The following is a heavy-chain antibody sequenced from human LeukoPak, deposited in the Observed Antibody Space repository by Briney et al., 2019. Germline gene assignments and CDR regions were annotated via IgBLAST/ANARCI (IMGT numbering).Heavy chain of an antibody. J-gene: IGHJ3*02. CDR3: ARDLDYYGSGSFFNI. V-gene: IGHV1-18*01. CDR2: NSAYNGDT. CDR1: GYTFTSHG. D-gene: IGHD3-10*01. Sequence: ASVKVSCKASGYTFTSHGISWVRQAPGQGLEWMGWNSAYNGDTKYAQKTQGRVTMTTDASTSTAYMELRSLRSDDTAVYYCARDLDYYGSGSFFNIWGQGTMVTVSS.